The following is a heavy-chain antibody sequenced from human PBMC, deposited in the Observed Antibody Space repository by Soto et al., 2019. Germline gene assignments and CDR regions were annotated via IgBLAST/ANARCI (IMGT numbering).Heavy chain of an antibody. J-gene: IGHJ4*01. CDR2: INPNSGGT. CDR3: ARSRGGVVAAAAITLVSQFDY. CDR1: GYTFTGYY. Sequence: ASVKVSCKASGYTFTGYYMHWVRQAPGQGLEWMGWINPNSGGTNYAQKFQGWVTMTRDTSISTAYMELSRLRSDDTAVYYCARSRGGVVAAAAITLVSQFDYWGHGTLMTVSS. D-gene: IGHD2-15*01. V-gene: IGHV1-2*04.